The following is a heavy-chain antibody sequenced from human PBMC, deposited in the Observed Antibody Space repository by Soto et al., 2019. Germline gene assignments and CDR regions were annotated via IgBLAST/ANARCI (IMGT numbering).Heavy chain of an antibody. D-gene: IGHD3-9*01. CDR1: GYTFARYG. J-gene: IGHJ6*02. CDR3: ARLGPRHLDYDILTVGMDV. CDR2: INTYNGNK. Sequence: SVKVSCKTSGYTFARYGINWVRQAPGQGLEWLGWINTYNGNKKYAEELQGRVTLTTDTSTSTAYIELRSLRSDDTAIYYCARLGPRHLDYDILTVGMDVWGQGTTVTVSS. V-gene: IGHV1-18*01.